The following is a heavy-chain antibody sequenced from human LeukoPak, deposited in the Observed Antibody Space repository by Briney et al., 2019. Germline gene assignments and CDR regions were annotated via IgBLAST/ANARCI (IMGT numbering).Heavy chain of an antibody. CDR2: IKSKADGETT. J-gene: IGHJ4*02. D-gene: IGHD3-10*01. Sequence: GGSLRLSCGASGFSFTNAWMSWVRQAPGKGLEWVGRIKSKADGETTDYAAPVKGRFTMSRDDSKATLYLQINSPKTEDTAVYYCTTDLGITMIRGVIVYWGQGTLVIVSS. V-gene: IGHV3-15*01. CDR3: TTDLGITMIRGVIVY. CDR1: GFSFTNAW.